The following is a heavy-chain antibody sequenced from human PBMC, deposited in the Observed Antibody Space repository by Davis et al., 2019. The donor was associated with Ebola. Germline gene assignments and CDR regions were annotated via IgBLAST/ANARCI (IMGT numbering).Heavy chain of an antibody. CDR1: GGSISSSNYY. J-gene: IGHJ4*02. CDR3: ARLSMATRQPHFDY. CDR2: IYYSGST. V-gene: IGHV4-39*07. D-gene: IGHD6-6*01. Sequence: PSETLSLTCTVSGGSISSSNYYWGWIRQPPGKGLEWIGSIYYSGSTYYNPPLKSRVTISVDTSKNQISLNLTSVTAADTAVYYCARLSMATRQPHFDYWGQGTLVTVSS.